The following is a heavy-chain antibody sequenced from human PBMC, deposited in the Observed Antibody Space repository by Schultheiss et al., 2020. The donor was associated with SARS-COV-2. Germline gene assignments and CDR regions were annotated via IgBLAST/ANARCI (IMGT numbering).Heavy chain of an antibody. J-gene: IGHJ1*01. D-gene: IGHD2-15*01. CDR1: GGSFSGYY. CDR2: IYTSGST. Sequence: SETLSLTCAVYGGSFSGYYWSWIRQHPGKGLEWIGRIYTSGSTNYNPSLKSRVTISVDTSKNQFSLKLSSVTAADTAVYYCAATSDIVVAVATTWGRGTLVTVSS. CDR3: AATSDIVVAVATT. V-gene: IGHV4-59*10.